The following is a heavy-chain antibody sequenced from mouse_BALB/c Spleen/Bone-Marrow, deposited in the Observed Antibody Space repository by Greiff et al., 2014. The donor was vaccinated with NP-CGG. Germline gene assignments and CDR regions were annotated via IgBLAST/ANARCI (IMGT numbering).Heavy chain of an antibody. J-gene: IGHJ3*01. Sequence: DVQLQESGPELVKPGASVKMSCKASGYTFTDYYMTWVKQSHGKSLEWIGDINPNNGDTFYNQKFKGKATLTVDKSSSTAYMQLNSLTSEDSAVYYCARSTGYDVGTWFAYWGQGTLVTVSA. CDR3: ARSTGYDVGTWFAY. V-gene: IGHV1-26*01. CDR2: INPNNGDT. CDR1: GYTFTDYY. D-gene: IGHD2-2*01.